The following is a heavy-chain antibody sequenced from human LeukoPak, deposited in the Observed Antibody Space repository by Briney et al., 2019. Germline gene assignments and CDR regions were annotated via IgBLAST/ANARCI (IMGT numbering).Heavy chain of an antibody. CDR2: IKQDGNEK. D-gene: IGHD4/OR15-4a*01. J-gene: IGHJ4*02. CDR1: GFRFNTYW. Sequence: GGSLRLPCAASGFRFNTYWMSWVRQAPGKGLEWVANIKQDGNEKYYADSVKGRFTISRDNGKNSLDLQMNSLRADDTAVYYCARDTLGEGEDANYAVYYFDYWGQGTVVTVSS. V-gene: IGHV3-7*01. CDR3: ARDTLGEGEDANYAVYYFDY.